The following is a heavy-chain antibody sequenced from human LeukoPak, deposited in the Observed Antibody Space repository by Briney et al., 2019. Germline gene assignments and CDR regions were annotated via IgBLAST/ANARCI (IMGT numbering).Heavy chain of an antibody. CDR1: GGSISSYY. CDR2: IYYSGTT. J-gene: IGHJ4*02. D-gene: IGHD3-10*01. V-gene: IGHV4-59*01. CDR3: ARPNWAHYGSGSYLL. Sequence: PSETLSLTCTVSGGSISSYYWSWIRQPPGKGLEWIGYIYYSGTTNYNPSLKSRVTISVDTSKNQFSLKLSSVTAADTAVYYCARPNWAHYGSGSYLLWGQGTLVTVSS.